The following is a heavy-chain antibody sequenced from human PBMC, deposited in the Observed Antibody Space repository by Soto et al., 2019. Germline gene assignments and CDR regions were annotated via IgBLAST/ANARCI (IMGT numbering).Heavy chain of an antibody. CDR3: AKGIPGARGYYFDY. Sequence: TGGSLRLSCAASGFIFSSYGMHWVRQAPGKGLEWVAVISYDGSNKDYADSVKGRFTIARDNSTNTLYLRMNSLRAEDTAVYYGAKGIPGARGYYFDYWGQGTLVTVSS. J-gene: IGHJ4*02. V-gene: IGHV3-30*18. D-gene: IGHD1-26*01. CDR2: ISYDGSNK. CDR1: GFIFSSYG.